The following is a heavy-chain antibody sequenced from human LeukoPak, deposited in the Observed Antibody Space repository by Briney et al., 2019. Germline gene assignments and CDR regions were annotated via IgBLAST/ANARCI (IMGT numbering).Heavy chain of an antibody. V-gene: IGHV4-39*07. Sequence: PSETLSLTCTVSGGSISSSSYYWGWIRQPPGKGLEWIGSIYYSGSTYYNPSLRSRVTISVDASKNQFSLKLSSVTAADTAVYYCAREPYSSSWVDYWGQGTLVTVSS. D-gene: IGHD6-13*01. CDR3: AREPYSSSWVDY. CDR2: IYYSGST. CDR1: GGSISSSSYY. J-gene: IGHJ4*02.